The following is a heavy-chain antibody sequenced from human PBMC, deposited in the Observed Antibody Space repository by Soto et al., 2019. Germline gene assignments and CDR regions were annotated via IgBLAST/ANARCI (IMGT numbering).Heavy chain of an antibody. Sequence: PGGSLRLSCAASGFSFGSYALSWVRQAPGKGLGWVSTISGSDGKTFYADSVKGRFSISXXXXXXTXYLQXXXLRADDTAMYYCPRWSYLDYWGQGTRVTVSS. CDR2: ISGSDGKT. CDR1: GFSFGSYA. CDR3: PRWSYLDY. V-gene: IGHV3-23*01. D-gene: IGHD3-3*01. J-gene: IGHJ4*02.